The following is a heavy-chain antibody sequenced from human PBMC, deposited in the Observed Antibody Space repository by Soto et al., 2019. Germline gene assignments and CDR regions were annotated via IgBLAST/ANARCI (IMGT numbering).Heavy chain of an antibody. CDR3: GRTRAIFGRRLQRHDYNWFDR. V-gene: IGHV4-34*01. Sequence: SETLTLTCAVYGGTFSGYDWSWIRQAPGKGLEWIWEINHSGSTNYNPASKKRGTISLDTYKNHFPLKLRPLTAADTAVYYYGRTRAIFGRRLQRHDYNWFDRWGQGTLVTVSS. J-gene: IGHJ5*02. D-gene: IGHD3-3*01. CDR2: INHSGST. CDR1: GGTFSGYD.